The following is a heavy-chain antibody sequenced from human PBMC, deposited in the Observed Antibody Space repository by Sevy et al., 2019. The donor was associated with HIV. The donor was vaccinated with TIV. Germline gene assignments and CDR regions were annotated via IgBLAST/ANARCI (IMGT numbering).Heavy chain of an antibody. CDR1: GFPFHDHA. V-gene: IGHV3-9*01. J-gene: IGHJ6*02. CDR3: PKDLNRGVDSRNCYSDYYYYSGLDV. CDR2: ISWNSGSI. Sequence: LRLSCAASGFPFHDHAMHWVRQSPGKGLEWVSGISWNSGSIGYAATVKGRFTIYRDNARQSIYLQMNNLSPDDTVFLYCPKDLNRGVDSRNCYSDYYYYSGLDVWGQGTTVTVSS. D-gene: IGHD2-21*01.